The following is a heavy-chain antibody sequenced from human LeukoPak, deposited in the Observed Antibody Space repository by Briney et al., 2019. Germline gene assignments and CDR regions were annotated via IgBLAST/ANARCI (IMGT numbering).Heavy chain of an antibody. Sequence: GGSLRLSCVGSGFTFSRYWLNWVRQAPGKGLEWVSSISGSGDDTSYADSVKGRFTISRDNSRNTLYLQMNSLRAEDTAVYYCAKQFVDIWGQGTLVTVSS. D-gene: IGHD5-24*01. CDR2: ISGSGDDT. CDR1: GFTFSRYW. CDR3: AKQFVDI. J-gene: IGHJ5*02. V-gene: IGHV3-23*01.